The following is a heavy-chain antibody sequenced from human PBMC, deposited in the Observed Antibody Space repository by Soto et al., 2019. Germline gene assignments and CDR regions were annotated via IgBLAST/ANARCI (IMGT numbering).Heavy chain of an antibody. Sequence: SETLSLTCTVSGGSISSYYWSWIRRPPGKGLEWIGYIYYSGSTNYNPSLKSRVTISVDTSKNQFSLKLSSVTAADTAVYYCARVTGGSYLTIGNYYYYGMDVWGQGTTVTVSS. D-gene: IGHD1-26*01. CDR3: ARVTGGSYLTIGNYYYYGMDV. CDR1: GGSISSYY. V-gene: IGHV4-59*01. CDR2: IYYSGST. J-gene: IGHJ6*02.